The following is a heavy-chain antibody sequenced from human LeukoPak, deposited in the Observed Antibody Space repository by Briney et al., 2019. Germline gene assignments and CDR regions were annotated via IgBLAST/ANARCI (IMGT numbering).Heavy chain of an antibody. V-gene: IGHV4-59*01. J-gene: IGHJ6*03. CDR3: ARLADIVVVPAAPPYYYYMDV. D-gene: IGHD2-2*01. CDR1: GGSISSYY. CDR2: IYYSGST. Sequence: PSETLSLTCTVSGGSISSYYWSWIRQPPGKGLEWIGYIYYSGSTNFNPSLKSRVTISVDTSKNQFSLKLSSVTAADTAVYYCARLADIVVVPAAPPYYYYMDVWGKGTTVTVSS.